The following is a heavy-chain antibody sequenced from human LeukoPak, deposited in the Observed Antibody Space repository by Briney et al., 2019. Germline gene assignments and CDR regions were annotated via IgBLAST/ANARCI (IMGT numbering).Heavy chain of an antibody. Sequence: SETLSLTCAVYGGSFSGYYWSWIRQPPGKGLEWIGEINHSGSTNYNPSLKSRVTISVDTSKNQFSLKLSSVTAADTAAYYCASDYYDSSGYYDGGFDYWGQGTLVTVSS. D-gene: IGHD3-22*01. V-gene: IGHV4-34*01. J-gene: IGHJ4*02. CDR1: GGSFSGYY. CDR2: INHSGST. CDR3: ASDYYDSSGYYDGGFDY.